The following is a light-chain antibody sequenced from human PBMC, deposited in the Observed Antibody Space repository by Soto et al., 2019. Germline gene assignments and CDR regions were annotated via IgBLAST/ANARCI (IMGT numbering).Light chain of an antibody. J-gene: IGLJ1*01. CDR1: SSDVGGYNY. CDR3: SSYTSSSIDYV. V-gene: IGLV2-14*01. Sequence: QSALTQPASVSGSPGQSITISCTGTSSDVGGYNYVSWYQQHPGKAPKLMIYEVSNRPSGVSNRFSGSKSGNTASLTISGLQAEDEADYYCSSYTSSSIDYVFRTGTKVNVL. CDR2: EVS.